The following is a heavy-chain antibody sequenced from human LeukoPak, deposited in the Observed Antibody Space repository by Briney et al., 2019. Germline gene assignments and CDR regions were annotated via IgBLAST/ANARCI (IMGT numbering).Heavy chain of an antibody. CDR2: IYYSGST. Sequence: SETLSLTCTVSGGSISSSSYYWGWIRQPPGKGLEWIGSIYYSGSTYYNPSLKSRVTISVDTSKNQFSLKLSSVTAADTAVYYCARQRLITNYLDYWGQGTLVTVSS. CDR3: ARQRLITNYLDY. V-gene: IGHV4-39*01. D-gene: IGHD6-25*01. J-gene: IGHJ4*02. CDR1: GGSISSSSYY.